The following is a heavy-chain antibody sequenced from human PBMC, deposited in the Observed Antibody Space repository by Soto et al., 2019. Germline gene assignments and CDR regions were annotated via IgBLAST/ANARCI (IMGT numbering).Heavy chain of an antibody. CDR2: IDPSDSYT. J-gene: IGHJ4*02. CDR3: ARRNTYYYDSSGYLFDY. V-gene: IGHV5-10-1*01. CDR1: GYSFTSYW. D-gene: IGHD3-22*01. Sequence: GESLKISCKGSGYSFTSYWISWVRQMPGKGLEWMGRIDPSDSYTNYSPSLQGHVTISADKSISTAYLQWSSLKASDTAMYYCARRNTYYYDSSGYLFDYWGQGTLVTVSS.